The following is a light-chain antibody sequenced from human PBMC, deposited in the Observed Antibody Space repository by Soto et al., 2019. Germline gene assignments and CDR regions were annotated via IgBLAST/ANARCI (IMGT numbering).Light chain of an antibody. CDR1: SSDVGAYHY. Sequence: QSALTQPRSVSGSPGQSVTISCTGTSSDVGAYHYVSWYQQHPGKAPKLMIYDVSKRPSGVPDRFSGSKSGNTAPLTISGLQAEDEADYYCCAYSGSYTYVFGIWTKLTVL. CDR3: CAYSGSYTYV. V-gene: IGLV2-11*01. CDR2: DVS. J-gene: IGLJ1*01.